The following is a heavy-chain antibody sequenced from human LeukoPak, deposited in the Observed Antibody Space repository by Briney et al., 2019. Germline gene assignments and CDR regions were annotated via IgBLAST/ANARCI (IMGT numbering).Heavy chain of an antibody. CDR3: ARDGVTMRILDY. J-gene: IGHJ4*02. CDR2: ISYDGSNK. CDR1: GFTFSSYA. Sequence: GGSLRLSCAASGFTFSSYAMHWVRQAPGKGLEWVAVISYDGSNKYYADSVKGRFTISRDNSKNTLYLQMNSLRAEDTAVYYCARDGVTMRILDYWGQGTLVTVSS. D-gene: IGHD3-22*01. V-gene: IGHV3-30*04.